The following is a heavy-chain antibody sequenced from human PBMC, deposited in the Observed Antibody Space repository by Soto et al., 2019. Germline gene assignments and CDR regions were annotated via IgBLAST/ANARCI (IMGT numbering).Heavy chain of an antibody. CDR3: ARDQHGSSQELVHGSVTAFDI. Sequence: GGSLRLSCAASGFTFSSYSMNWVRQAPGKGLEWVSSISSSSSYIYYADSVKGRFTISRDNAKNSLYLQMNSLRAEDTAVYYCARDQHGSSQELVHGSVTAFDIWGQGTMVTVSS. J-gene: IGHJ3*02. CDR1: GFTFSSYS. D-gene: IGHD6-13*01. CDR2: ISSSSSYI. V-gene: IGHV3-21*01.